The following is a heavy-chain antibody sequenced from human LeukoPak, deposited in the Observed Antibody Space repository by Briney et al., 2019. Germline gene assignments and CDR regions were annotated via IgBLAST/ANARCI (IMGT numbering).Heavy chain of an antibody. CDR2: IGTAGDT. D-gene: IGHD4-23*01. Sequence: PGGSLRLSCAASGFTFSSYDMHWVRQATGKGLEWVSAIGTAGDTYYPGSVKGRFTISRENAKNSLYLQMNSLRAGDTAVYYCAGGAHGNEPEDAFDIWGQGTMVTVSS. V-gene: IGHV3-13*01. CDR3: AGGAHGNEPEDAFDI. J-gene: IGHJ3*02. CDR1: GFTFSSYD.